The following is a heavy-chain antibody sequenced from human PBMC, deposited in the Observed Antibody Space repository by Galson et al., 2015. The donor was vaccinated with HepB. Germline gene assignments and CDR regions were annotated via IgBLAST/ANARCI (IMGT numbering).Heavy chain of an antibody. Sequence: SVKVSCKASGGTFSSYTISWVRQAPGQGLEWMGRIIPILGIANYAQKFQGRVTITADKSTSTAYMELSSLRSEDTAVYYCAIHGSGSYYEPNFFDYWGQGTLVTVSS. J-gene: IGHJ4*02. CDR1: GGTFSSYT. D-gene: IGHD3-10*01. CDR3: AIHGSGSYYEPNFFDY. CDR2: IIPILGIA. V-gene: IGHV1-69*02.